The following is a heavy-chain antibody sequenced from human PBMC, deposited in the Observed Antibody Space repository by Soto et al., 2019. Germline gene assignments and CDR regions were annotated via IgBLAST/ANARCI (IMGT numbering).Heavy chain of an antibody. Sequence: NPSETLSLTCTVSGGSISSGGFYWNWLRRQPGKCLEWIGYISDSGSTYYNLSLRSRLTLLVDTSRNQFSLRLNSVTAADTALYYCARGADNSYNWFDPWGQGILVTVSS. D-gene: IGHD1-20*01. J-gene: IGHJ5*02. CDR1: GGSISSGGFY. CDR3: ARGADNSYNWFDP. V-gene: IGHV4-31*02. CDR2: ISDSGST.